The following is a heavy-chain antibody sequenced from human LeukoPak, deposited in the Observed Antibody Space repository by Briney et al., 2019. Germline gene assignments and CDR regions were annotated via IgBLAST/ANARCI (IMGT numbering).Heavy chain of an antibody. CDR1: GFTFSSYW. V-gene: IGHV3-74*01. CDR2: INSDGSST. J-gene: IGHJ3*02. D-gene: IGHD3-22*01. Sequence: PGGSLRLSCAASGFTFSSYWMHWVRQAPGKGLVWVSRINSDGSSTSYADSVKGRFTISRDNAKNTLYLQMNSLRAEDTAVYYCARYSSGYRDAFDIWGQGTMVTVSS. CDR3: ARYSSGYRDAFDI.